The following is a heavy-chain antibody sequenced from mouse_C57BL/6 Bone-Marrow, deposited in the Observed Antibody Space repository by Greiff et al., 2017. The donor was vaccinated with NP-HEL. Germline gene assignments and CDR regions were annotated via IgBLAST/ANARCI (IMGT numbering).Heavy chain of an antibody. Sequence: EVQLHQSGPELVKPGASVKISCKASGYSFTGYYMNWVKQSPEKSLEWIGEINPSTGGATYNQKFKAKATLTVDKSSSTAYMQLKSLTSEDSAVYYCARSGTMAPCAYWGQGTLVTVSA. CDR1: GYSFTGYY. D-gene: IGHD1-1*02. CDR3: ARSGTMAPCAY. V-gene: IGHV1-42*01. J-gene: IGHJ3*01. CDR2: INPSTGGA.